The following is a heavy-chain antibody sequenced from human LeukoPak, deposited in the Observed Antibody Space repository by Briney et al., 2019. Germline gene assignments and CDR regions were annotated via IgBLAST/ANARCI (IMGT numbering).Heavy chain of an antibody. CDR1: GFDLSTYE. CDR3: ARGDPHADL. Sequence: TGGSLRLSCAASGFDLSTYEMNWVRQAPGKGLEWIADITISGHTKNYADSVKGRFTISRDNARTSLCLQMNSLRVEDTGVYYCARGDPHADLWGQGTLVTVSS. V-gene: IGHV3-48*03. J-gene: IGHJ5*02. CDR2: ITISGHTK.